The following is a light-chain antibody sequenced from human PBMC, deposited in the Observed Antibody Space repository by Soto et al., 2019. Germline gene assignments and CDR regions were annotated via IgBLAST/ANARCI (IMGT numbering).Light chain of an antibody. CDR1: QRFRGL. CDR2: DAD. V-gene: IGKV3-11*01. CDR3: QQRHMWPIT. Sequence: EVVLTQSPVTLSLSPGERSTLSCRASQRFRGLLAWYQEKPGQAPRLLIYDADNRATGIPPRFSGSGSGIHLALTISSLEPEDSAVYYCQQRHMWPITFGPGTRREIK. J-gene: IGKJ5*01.